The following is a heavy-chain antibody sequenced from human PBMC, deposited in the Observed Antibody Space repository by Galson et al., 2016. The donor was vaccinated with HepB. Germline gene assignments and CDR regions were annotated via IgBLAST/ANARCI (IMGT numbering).Heavy chain of an antibody. J-gene: IGHJ3*02. CDR1: GDSIRSHY. D-gene: IGHD1-1*01. CDR3: ARDSSFYNSPTPHDAFDI. Sequence: SETLSLTCSVSGSSVSGDSIRSHYWTWIRQPAGKGLEWVGRTSSRGNTDYSPSLRGRVTMSLHPSQNHFSPLLTSATAADTAVYFCARDSSFYNSPTPHDAFDIWGQGTMVTVSS. V-gene: IGHV4-4*07. CDR2: TSSRGNT.